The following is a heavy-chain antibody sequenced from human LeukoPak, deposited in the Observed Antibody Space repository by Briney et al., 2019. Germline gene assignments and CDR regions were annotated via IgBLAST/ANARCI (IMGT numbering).Heavy chain of an antibody. J-gene: IGHJ4*02. CDR2: IYYSGST. D-gene: IGHD3-22*01. CDR1: GGSISSYY. CDR3: TRATRYYYDSSGYHPFDY. V-gene: IGHV4-59*01. Sequence: SETLSLTCTVSGGSISSYYWSWIRQPPGKGLEWIGYIYYSGSTNYNPSLKSRVTISVDTSKNQFSLKLSSVTAADTAVYYCTRATRYYYDSSGYHPFDYWGQGTLVTVSS.